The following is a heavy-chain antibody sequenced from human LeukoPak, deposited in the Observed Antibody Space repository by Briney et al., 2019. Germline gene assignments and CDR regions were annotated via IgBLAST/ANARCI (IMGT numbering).Heavy chain of an antibody. J-gene: IGHJ4*02. CDR2: TSSTRRYI. Sequence: GRSLRLSCAASGFTFSSYSMNWVRQAPGKGLEWFPSTSSTRRYIYYADSVKGRFTTSRHQAKNSLYLQMNSLRAEDTAVYYCARERPKYKLPYYSGQGNLVTVSS. V-gene: IGHV3-21*01. CDR1: GFTFSSYS. D-gene: IGHD2-2*01. CDR3: ARERPKYKLPYY.